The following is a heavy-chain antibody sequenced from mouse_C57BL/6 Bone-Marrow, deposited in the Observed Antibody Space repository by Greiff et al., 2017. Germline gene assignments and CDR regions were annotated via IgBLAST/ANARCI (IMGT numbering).Heavy chain of an antibody. CDR1: GYTFTSYW. Sequence: QVQLQQSGAELVKPGASVKLSCKASGYTFTSYWMHWVKQRPGQGLEWIGMIHPNSGSTNYNEKFKSKATLTVDKSSSTAYMQLSSLTSEDSAVYYCARRGLRYFDVWGTGTTVTVSS. V-gene: IGHV1-64*01. CDR3: ARRGLRYFDV. CDR2: IHPNSGST. J-gene: IGHJ1*03. D-gene: IGHD2-4*01.